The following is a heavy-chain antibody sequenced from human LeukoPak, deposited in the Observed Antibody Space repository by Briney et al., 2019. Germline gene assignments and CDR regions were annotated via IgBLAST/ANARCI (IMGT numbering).Heavy chain of an antibody. D-gene: IGHD5-12*01. CDR3: GSGYDYFDY. J-gene: IGHJ4*02. Sequence: GGSLRLSCAASGFTFSSYGMHWVRQAPGKGLEWVAVIWYDGSNKYYADSVKGRFTISRDNSKNTLYLQMNSLRAEDTAVYYCGSGYDYFDYWGQGTLVTVSS. CDR2: IWYDGSNK. V-gene: IGHV3-33*01. CDR1: GFTFSSYG.